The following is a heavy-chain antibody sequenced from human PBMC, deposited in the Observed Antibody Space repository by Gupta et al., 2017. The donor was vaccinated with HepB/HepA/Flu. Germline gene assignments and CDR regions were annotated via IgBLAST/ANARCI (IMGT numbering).Heavy chain of an antibody. D-gene: IGHD3-22*01. Sequence: EVQLVESGGGLVQPGGSLRLSCAASGFTFSSYDMHWVRQATGKGLEWVSAIGTAGDTYYPGSVKGRFTISRENAKNSLYLQMNSLRAGDTAVYYCARGGLEYYYDSSGYKEVIPYGMDVWGQGTTVTVSS. CDR3: ARGGLEYYYDSSGYKEVIPYGMDV. CDR2: IGTAGDT. J-gene: IGHJ6*02. CDR1: GFTFSSYD. V-gene: IGHV3-13*01.